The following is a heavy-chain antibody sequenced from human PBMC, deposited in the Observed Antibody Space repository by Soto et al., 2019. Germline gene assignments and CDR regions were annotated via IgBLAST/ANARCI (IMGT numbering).Heavy chain of an antibody. V-gene: IGHV3-11*01. D-gene: IGHD5-12*01. CDR3: ARPKMGYAVDY. J-gene: IGHJ4*02. CDR2: ISSSGSTI. Sequence: GGSLRLSCAASGFTFSDYYMSWIRQAPGKGLECVSYISSSGSTIYYADSVKGRFTISRDNAKNSLYLQMNSLRAEDTSVYYCARPKMGYAVDYWGQGTLVTVSS. CDR1: GFTFSDYY.